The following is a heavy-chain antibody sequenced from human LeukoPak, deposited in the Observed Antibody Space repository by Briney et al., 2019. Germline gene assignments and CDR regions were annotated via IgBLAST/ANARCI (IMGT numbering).Heavy chain of an antibody. CDR3: ARARGEFSSGYYYGPARGAFDI. CDR2: VFTSGSP. CDR1: VGSISSGTHY. D-gene: IGHD3-22*01. Sequence: SETLSLTCNVSVGSISSGTHYWTWIRQPVGKGLEWLGRVFTSGSPTYNSSLKSRLTISMDKSKNQFSLKLTSVTAADTAVYYCARARGEFSSGYYYGPARGAFDIWGQGTMVTVSS. J-gene: IGHJ3*02. V-gene: IGHV4-61*02.